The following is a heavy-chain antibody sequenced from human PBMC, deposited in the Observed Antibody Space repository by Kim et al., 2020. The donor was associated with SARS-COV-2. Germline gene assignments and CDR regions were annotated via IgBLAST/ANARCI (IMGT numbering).Heavy chain of an antibody. Sequence: ESLKISCKGSGYSFTSYWISWVRQMPGKGLEWMGRIDPSDSYTNYSPSFQGHVTISADKSISTAYLQWSSLKASDTAMYYCARQVDGIAVAGHKPTHWGQGTLVTVSS. CDR3: ARQVDGIAVAGHKPTH. D-gene: IGHD6-19*01. CDR2: IDPSDSYT. V-gene: IGHV5-10-1*01. J-gene: IGHJ4*02. CDR1: GYSFTSYW.